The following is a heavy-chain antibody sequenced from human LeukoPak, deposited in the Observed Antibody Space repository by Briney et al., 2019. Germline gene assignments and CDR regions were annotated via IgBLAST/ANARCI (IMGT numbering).Heavy chain of an antibody. CDR1: GFTFSSYA. CDR2: ISGSGGST. V-gene: IGHV3-23*01. J-gene: IGHJ6*02. Sequence: GGSLRLSCAVSGFTFSSYAMSWVRQAPGKGLEWVSAISGSGGSTYYADSVKGRFTISRDNSKNTMYLQMNGLRAEDTAVYYCVRGRSGMDVWGQGTTVTVSS. CDR3: VRGRSGMDV.